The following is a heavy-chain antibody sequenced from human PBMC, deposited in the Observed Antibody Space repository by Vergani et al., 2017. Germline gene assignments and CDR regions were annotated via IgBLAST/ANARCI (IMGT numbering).Heavy chain of an antibody. Sequence: VQLLASGGGLVQPGGSLRLSCAASGFTFSSYAMSWVRQAPGKGLEWVAVISYDGSNKYYADSVKGRFTISRDNSKNTLYLQMNSLRAEDTAVYYCAKGGGLQTGDPWEWFDYWGQGTLVTVSS. CDR3: AKGGGLQTGDPWEWFDY. V-gene: IGHV3-30*01. J-gene: IGHJ4*02. CDR2: ISYDGSNK. D-gene: IGHD5-24*01. CDR1: GFTFSSYA.